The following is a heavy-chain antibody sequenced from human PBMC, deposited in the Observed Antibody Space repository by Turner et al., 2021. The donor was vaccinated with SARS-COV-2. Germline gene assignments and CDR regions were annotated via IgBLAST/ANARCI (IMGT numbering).Heavy chain of an antibody. CDR2: VYYRGST. Sequence: QLQLQESGPGLLKPPETLSRTCTVPGGSISGSNYYWGWIRQPPGKGLEWIGCVYYRGSTYYSPSLESRVTLSADTSKNQFSLRLISVTAADTAMYFCARQDYDFWSGYPNWLDPWGQGTLVIVSS. D-gene: IGHD3-3*01. V-gene: IGHV4-39*01. J-gene: IGHJ5*02. CDR3: ARQDYDFWSGYPNWLDP. CDR1: GGSISGSNYY.